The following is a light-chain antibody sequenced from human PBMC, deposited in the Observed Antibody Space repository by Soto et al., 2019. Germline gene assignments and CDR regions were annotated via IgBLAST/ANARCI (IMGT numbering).Light chain of an antibody. J-gene: IGKJ1*01. V-gene: IGKV3-11*01. CDR3: QQRSNWPRTST. Sequence: EIVLTQSPATLSLSPGERATLSCRASQSVSSYLAWYQQKPGQAPRLLIYDASNRATGIPARFSGSGSGTDFTLTISSLEPEDFEVYYCQQRSNWPRTSTFGQGTKVEIK. CDR1: QSVSSY. CDR2: DAS.